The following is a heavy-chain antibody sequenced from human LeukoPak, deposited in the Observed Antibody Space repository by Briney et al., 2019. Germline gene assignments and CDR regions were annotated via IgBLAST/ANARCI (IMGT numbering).Heavy chain of an antibody. J-gene: IGHJ4*02. CDR1: GFTVSSNY. CDR2: ISSTSSVI. V-gene: IGHV3-48*04. CDR3: ARNLPAADY. D-gene: IGHD2-2*01. Sequence: GGSLRLSCAASGFTVSSNYMSWVRQAPGKGLEWVSYISSTSSVIYYADSVKGRFTISRDNAKSSLYLQMNSLRAEDTAVYYCARNLPAADYWGQGTLVTVSS.